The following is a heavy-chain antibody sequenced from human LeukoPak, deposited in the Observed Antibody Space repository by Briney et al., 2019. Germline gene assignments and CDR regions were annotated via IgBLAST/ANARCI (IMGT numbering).Heavy chain of an antibody. D-gene: IGHD2-2*01. J-gene: IGHJ6*04. CDR2: ISSSSSYI. Sequence: GGSLRLSCAASGFTFSSYSMNWVRQAPGKGLEWVSSISSSSSYIYYADSVKGRFTISRDNAKNSLYLRMNGLRAEDTAVHYCARVVQYQLLVSYYYGMDVWGKGTTVTVSS. V-gene: IGHV3-21*01. CDR3: ARVVQYQLLVSYYYGMDV. CDR1: GFTFSSYS.